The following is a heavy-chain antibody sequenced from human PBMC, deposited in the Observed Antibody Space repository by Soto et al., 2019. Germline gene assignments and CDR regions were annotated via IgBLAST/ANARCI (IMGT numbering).Heavy chain of an antibody. CDR3: ARAPYSSGWWGFDY. D-gene: IGHD6-19*01. CDR1: GLTFSSYW. J-gene: IGHJ4*02. Sequence: EVQLVESGGGLVQPGGSLRLSCAASGLTFSSYWMHWVRQAPGKGLVWVSRISTDGSVTTYADSVKGRFTISRDNAKNTLYLQMNSLRSEDTALDYCARAPYSSGWWGFDYLGQGTLVTVSS. V-gene: IGHV3-74*01. CDR2: ISTDGSVT.